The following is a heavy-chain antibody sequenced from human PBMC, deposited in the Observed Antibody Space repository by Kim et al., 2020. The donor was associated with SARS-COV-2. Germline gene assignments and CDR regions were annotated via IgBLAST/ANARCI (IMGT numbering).Heavy chain of an antibody. CDR2: IYYSGST. J-gene: IGHJ1*01. CDR1: GGSVSSGSYY. Sequence: SETLSLTCTVSGGSVSSGSYYWNWIRQPPGKGLEWIGYIYYSGSTNYNPSLKSRVTISVDTSKHQFSLKLSSVTAADTAVYYCARSTDYYDSSGYPNWG. D-gene: IGHD3-22*01. V-gene: IGHV4-61*01. CDR3: ARSTDYYDSSGYPN.